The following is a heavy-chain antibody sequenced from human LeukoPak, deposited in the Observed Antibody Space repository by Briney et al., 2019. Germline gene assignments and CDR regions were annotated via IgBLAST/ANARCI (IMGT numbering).Heavy chain of an antibody. V-gene: IGHV4-38-2*02. J-gene: IGHJ6*03. CDR3: ASGARDSSGYSYYYYYYMDV. Sequence: NSSETLSLTCTVSGYSISSGYYWGWIRQPPGQGLEWIGSIYHSGSTYYNPSLKSRVTISVDTSKNQFSLKLSSVTAADTAVYYCASGARDSSGYSYYYYYYMDVWGKGTTVTVSS. CDR1: GYSISSGYY. CDR2: IYHSGST. D-gene: IGHD3-22*01.